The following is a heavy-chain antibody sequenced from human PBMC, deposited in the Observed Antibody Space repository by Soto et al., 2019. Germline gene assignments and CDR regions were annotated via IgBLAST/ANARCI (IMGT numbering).Heavy chain of an antibody. CDR2: TYYRSRWFN. Sequence: QTLSLTCAISGDSVSSNSATWDWIRRSPSRGLEWPGRTYYRSRWFNDYAGSVKGRITINPDTSNNQFSLQLTSLSPDDTAVYYCARLRGDSWFDFWGQGTRVTVSS. J-gene: IGHJ5*01. CDR3: ARLRGDSWFDF. CDR1: GDSVSSNSAT. V-gene: IGHV6-1*01.